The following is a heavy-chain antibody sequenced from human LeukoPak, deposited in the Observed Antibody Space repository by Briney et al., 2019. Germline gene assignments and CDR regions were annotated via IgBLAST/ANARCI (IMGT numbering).Heavy chain of an antibody. CDR3: ARDLYGDYEVGAFDI. Sequence: EGSLRLSCAASGFTFSTYPMNWVRQPPGKGLEWVSYISSPRTTIYYADSVKGRFTISRDNTRNSLYLQMNSLRAEDTAVYYCARDLYGDYEVGAFDIRGQGTMVTVSS. J-gene: IGHJ3*02. CDR2: ISSPRTTI. CDR1: GFTFSTYP. V-gene: IGHV3-48*01. D-gene: IGHD4-17*01.